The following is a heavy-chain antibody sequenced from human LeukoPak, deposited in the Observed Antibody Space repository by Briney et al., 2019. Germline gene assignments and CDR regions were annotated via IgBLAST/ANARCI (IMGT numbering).Heavy chain of an antibody. D-gene: IGHD3-10*01. CDR3: ARVPLWFGESNGAFDI. CDR2: IHNSGST. CDR1: GGSISSGGYY. Sequence: PSETLSLTCTVSGGSISSGGYYWSWIRQHPGKGLEWIGYIHNSGSTYYNPSLKSRVTISVDRSKNQFSLKLSSVTAADTAVYYCARVPLWFGESNGAFDIWGQGTMVTVSS. V-gene: IGHV4-31*03. J-gene: IGHJ3*02.